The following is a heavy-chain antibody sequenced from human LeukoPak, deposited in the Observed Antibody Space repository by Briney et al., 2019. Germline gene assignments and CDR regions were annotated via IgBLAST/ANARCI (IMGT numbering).Heavy chain of an antibody. CDR3: ARLGYSGSYGDAFDI. CDR2: IYPGDSDT. CDR1: GYSFTSYW. J-gene: IGHJ3*02. Sequence: GESLKISCKGSGYSFTSYWIGWVRQMPGKGLEWMGIIYPGDSDTRYSPSFQGQVTISADKSISTAYLQWSSLKASDTAMYYCARLGYSGSYGDAFDIWGQGTMVTVSS. V-gene: IGHV5-51*01. D-gene: IGHD1-26*01.